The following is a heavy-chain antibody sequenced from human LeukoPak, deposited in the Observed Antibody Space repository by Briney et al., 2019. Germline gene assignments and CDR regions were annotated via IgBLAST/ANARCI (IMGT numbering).Heavy chain of an antibody. V-gene: IGHV1-69*13. CDR1: GGTFSSYA. J-gene: IGHJ4*02. Sequence: GASVKVSCKASGGTFSSYAISWVRQAPGQGLEWMGGIIPIFGKANYAQKFQGRVTITADESTSTAYMELSSLRSEDTAVYYCARGERWLQLTYFDYWGQGTLVTVSS. CDR2: IIPIFGKA. D-gene: IGHD5-24*01. CDR3: ARGERWLQLTYFDY.